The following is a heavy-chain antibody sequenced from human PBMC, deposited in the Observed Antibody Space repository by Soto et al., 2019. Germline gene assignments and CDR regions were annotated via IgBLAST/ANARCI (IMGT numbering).Heavy chain of an antibody. CDR1: GFTFSSYA. CDR3: ARDQGGTTLYYHGMDV. V-gene: IGHV3-30-3*01. Sequence: QVQLVESGGGVVQPGRSLRLSCAASGFTFSSYAMHWVRQAPGQGLEWVALISYDGSNKYYADSVKGRFTISRDNSKXXLYLQMNSLRPEDTAVYHCARDQGGTTLYYHGMDVWGQGTTVTVSS. J-gene: IGHJ6*02. CDR2: ISYDGSNK. D-gene: IGHD1-7*01.